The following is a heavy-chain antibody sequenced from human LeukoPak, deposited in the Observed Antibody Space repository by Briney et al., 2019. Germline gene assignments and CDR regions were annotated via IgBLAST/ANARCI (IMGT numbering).Heavy chain of an antibody. CDR3: AKIMVRGVIIGSFDY. D-gene: IGHD3-10*01. CDR1: GFTVSSNY. V-gene: IGHV3-66*01. CDR2: IYSGGST. J-gene: IGHJ4*02. Sequence: PGGSLRLSCAASGFTVSSNYMSWVRQAPGKGLEWVSVIYSGGSTYYADSVKGRFTISRDNSKNTLYLQMNSLRAEDTAVYYCAKIMVRGVIIGSFDYWGQGTLVTVSS.